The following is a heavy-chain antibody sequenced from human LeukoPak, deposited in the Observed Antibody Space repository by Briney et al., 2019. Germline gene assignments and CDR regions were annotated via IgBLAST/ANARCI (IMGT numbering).Heavy chain of an antibody. CDR1: GYTFTSYG. Sequence: ASVKVSCKASGYTFTSYGISWVRQAPGQGLEWMGWISAYNGNTNYAQKLQGRVTMTTDTSTSTAYMELRSLRSDDTAVYYCARDLSIDDYVWGTPYFDYWGQGTLVTVSS. V-gene: IGHV1-18*01. CDR3: ARDLSIDDYVWGTPYFDY. D-gene: IGHD3-16*01. J-gene: IGHJ4*02. CDR2: ISAYNGNT.